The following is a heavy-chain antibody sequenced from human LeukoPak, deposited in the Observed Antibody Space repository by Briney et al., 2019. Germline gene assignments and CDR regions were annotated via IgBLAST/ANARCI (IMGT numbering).Heavy chain of an antibody. Sequence: SETLSLTCSVSGGSISSGLYYWSWIRQPPGKGLEWIVSMHCGSTYYNPSLKSRVTISVDTSKNQYSLRLLSVTAAETSVYYCAKNDRGRPADYWGQGTLVTVSS. D-gene: IGHD1-26*01. J-gene: IGHJ4*02. CDR1: GGSISSGLYY. V-gene: IGHV4-39*01. CDR2: MHCGST. CDR3: AKNDRGRPADY.